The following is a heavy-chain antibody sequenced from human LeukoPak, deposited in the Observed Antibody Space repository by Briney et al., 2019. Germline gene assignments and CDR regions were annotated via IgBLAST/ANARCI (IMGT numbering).Heavy chain of an antibody. V-gene: IGHV1-18*01. CDR1: GYTFTSYG. J-gene: IGHJ6*03. Sequence: GASVKASCKASGYTFTSYGISWVRQAPGQGLEWMGWINAYNGNTNYAQKLQGRVTMTTDTSTSTAYMELRSLRSDDTAVYYCARAVSGYYYYYMDVWGKGTTVTVSS. CDR2: INAYNGNT. CDR3: ARAVSGYYYYYMDV.